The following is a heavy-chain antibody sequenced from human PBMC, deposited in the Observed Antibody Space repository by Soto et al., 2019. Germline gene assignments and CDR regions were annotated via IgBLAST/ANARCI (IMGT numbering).Heavy chain of an antibody. V-gene: IGHV3-7*03. D-gene: IGHD4-17*01. CDR3: AKYYGDRQTDY. CDR2: IKQDGSEK. Sequence: GGSLRLSCAASGFTFSSYWMSWVRQAPGKGLEWVANIKQDGSEKYYVDSVKGRFTISRDNAKNSLYLQMNSLRAEDTAVYYCAKYYGDRQTDYWGQGTLVTVSS. CDR1: GFTFSSYW. J-gene: IGHJ4*02.